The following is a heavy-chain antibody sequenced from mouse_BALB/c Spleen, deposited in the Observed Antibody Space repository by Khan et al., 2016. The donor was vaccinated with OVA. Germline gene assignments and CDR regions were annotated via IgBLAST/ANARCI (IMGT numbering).Heavy chain of an antibody. CDR1: GYTFINYW. J-gene: IGHJ2*01. CDR3: ARRGLRWDFDY. Sequence: VQLQESGAELAKPGASVKMSCKASGYTFINYWILWINRRPDRVLSGIGYFNLRTGYTEYNQNFKDKATLTADKSSSTAYMQLSSLTSEDSTVYYCARRGLRWDFDYWGQGTTLTVSS. D-gene: IGHD1-1*01. V-gene: IGHV1-7*01. CDR2: FNLRTGYT.